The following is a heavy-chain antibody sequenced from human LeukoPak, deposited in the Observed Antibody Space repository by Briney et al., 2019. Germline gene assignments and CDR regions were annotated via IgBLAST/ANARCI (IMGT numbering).Heavy chain of an antibody. CDR1: GFSFENYN. CDR3: ARAAAGRNAFDY. Sequence: GGSLRLSCAASGFSFENYNMNWVRQAPGKGLEWVSSISSSSSCIYYADSVKGRFTISRDNAKNSLYLQMNSLRAEDTAVYYCARAAAGRNAFDYWGQGTLVTVSS. CDR2: ISSSSSCI. D-gene: IGHD6-13*01. V-gene: IGHV3-21*01. J-gene: IGHJ4*02.